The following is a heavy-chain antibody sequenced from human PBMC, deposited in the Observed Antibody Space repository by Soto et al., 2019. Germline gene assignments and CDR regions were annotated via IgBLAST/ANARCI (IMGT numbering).Heavy chain of an antibody. CDR1: GCTLSGFG. D-gene: IGHD3-16*01. Sequence: GRSRRDSCAASGCTLSGFGMHWVRQAPGKGLEWVAIIWYDGSDKYYADSVKGRFTISRDNSKNTLYIQMNSLRAEDTAVYHCAFGNLSYYFDFWGQGNPVTV. CDR2: IWYDGSDK. J-gene: IGHJ4*02. CDR3: AFGNLSYYFDF. V-gene: IGHV3-33*01.